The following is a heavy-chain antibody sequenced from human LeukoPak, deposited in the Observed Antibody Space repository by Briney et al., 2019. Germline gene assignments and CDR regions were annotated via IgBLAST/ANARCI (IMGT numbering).Heavy chain of an antibody. J-gene: IGHJ4*02. CDR2: INQGGSEN. D-gene: IGHD1-26*01. CDR1: GFTFGNHW. V-gene: IGHV3-7*01. Sequence: GGSLRVSCVGSGFTFGNHWMSWVRQAPGKGLEWVANINQGGSENFYADSLRGRFTISRDNAMKSLFLQIDSMRAEDTAVYYCAKDMGLGSYSGGFDYWGQGTLVTVSS. CDR3: AKDMGLGSYSGGFDY.